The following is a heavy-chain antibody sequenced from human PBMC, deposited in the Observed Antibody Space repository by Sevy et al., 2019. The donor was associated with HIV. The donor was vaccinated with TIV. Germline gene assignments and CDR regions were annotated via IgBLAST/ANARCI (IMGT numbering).Heavy chain of an antibody. J-gene: IGHJ4*02. Sequence: GGSLRLSCAASGFTFSSYSMNWVRQAPGKGLEWVSSISSSSSYIYYADSVKGRFTISRDNAKNSLYLQMNSLRAEDTAVYYCATGKVNYYDSSFARVWGQGTLVTVSS. V-gene: IGHV3-21*01. CDR3: ATGKVNYYDSSFARV. CDR2: ISSSSSYI. CDR1: GFTFSSYS. D-gene: IGHD3-22*01.